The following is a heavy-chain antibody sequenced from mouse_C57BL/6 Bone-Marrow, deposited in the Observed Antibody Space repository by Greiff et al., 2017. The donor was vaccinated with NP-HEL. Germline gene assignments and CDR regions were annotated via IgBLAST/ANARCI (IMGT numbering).Heavy chain of an antibody. CDR1: GYSITSGYY. D-gene: IGHD1-1*01. CDR2: ISYDGSN. V-gene: IGHV3-6*01. Sequence: EVKLMESGPGLVKPSQSLSLTCSVTGYSITSGYYWNWIRQFPGNKLEWMGYISYDGSNNYNPSLKNRISITRDTSKNKFFLKLNSVTTEDTATYYCARDYYGSSSYVWGTGTTVTVSS. J-gene: IGHJ1*03. CDR3: ARDYYGSSSYV.